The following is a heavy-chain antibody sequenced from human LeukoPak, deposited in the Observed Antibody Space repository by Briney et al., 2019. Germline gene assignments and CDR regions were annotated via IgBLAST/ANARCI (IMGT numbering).Heavy chain of an antibody. CDR3: ARHVRLYSSSWLYNWFDP. CDR1: GGSFSGYY. V-gene: IGHV4-34*01. D-gene: IGHD6-13*01. CDR2: INHSGST. J-gene: IGHJ5*02. Sequence: KTSETLSLTCAVYGGSFSGYYWSWIRQPPGKGLEWIGEINHSGSTNYNPSLKSRVTISVDTSKNQFSLKLSSVTAADTAVYYCARHVRLYSSSWLYNWFDPWGQGTLVTVSS.